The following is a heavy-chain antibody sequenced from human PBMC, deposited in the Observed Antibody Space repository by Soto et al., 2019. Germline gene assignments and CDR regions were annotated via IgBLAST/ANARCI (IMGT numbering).Heavy chain of an antibody. Sequence: QVQLVQSGAEVKKPGASVKVSCKASGYTFTSYGISWVRQAPGQGLEGMGWISAYNGNTNYAQKLQGTDTITTDTSTYTGVIELRSLRSDYAALYYCAGSVFGYCSSTSCYTYYYYGTDVLGQGTTVTVSS. J-gene: IGHJ6*02. CDR2: ISAYNGNT. V-gene: IGHV1-18*04. CDR3: AGSVFGYCSSTSCYTYYYYGTDV. D-gene: IGHD2-2*01. CDR1: GYTFTSYG.